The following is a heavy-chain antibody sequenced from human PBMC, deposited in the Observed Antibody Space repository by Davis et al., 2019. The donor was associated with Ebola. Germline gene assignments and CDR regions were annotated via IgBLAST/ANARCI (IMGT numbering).Heavy chain of an antibody. J-gene: IGHJ2*01. CDR2: ISYDGSDQ. D-gene: IGHD4/OR15-4a*01. CDR1: GFTFSNYD. V-gene: IGHV3-30*18. CDR3: AKDKTMATQYWYFDL. Sequence: GGSLRLSCAASGFTFSNYDMYWVRQAPGKGLEWVAIISYDGSDQYYADSVKGRFTISRDNSKNTVYLQMNSLRAEDTALYYCAKDKTMATQYWYFDLWGRGTLVTVSS.